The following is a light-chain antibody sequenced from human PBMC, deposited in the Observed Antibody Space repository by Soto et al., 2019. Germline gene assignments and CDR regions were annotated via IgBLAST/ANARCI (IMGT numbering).Light chain of an antibody. CDR2: GAS. CDR1: QNCNRH. Sequence: EIVMTQSPATLSVSPGERATLSCRASQNCNRHLGWYQQKPGQAPRLLLYGASTRATGIPARFSGSGSGTEFTLTISSLQSEDFAVYYCQQYNNWGTFGQGTKVEIK. V-gene: IGKV3-15*01. J-gene: IGKJ1*01. CDR3: QQYNNWGT.